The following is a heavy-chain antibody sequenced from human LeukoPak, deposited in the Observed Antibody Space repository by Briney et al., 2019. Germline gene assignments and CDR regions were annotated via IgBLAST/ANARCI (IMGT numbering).Heavy chain of an antibody. J-gene: IGHJ3*02. V-gene: IGHV3-33*01. CDR3: ARAEVPGAIKSGAFDI. CDR2: IWDDGTNK. CDR1: GFTFSTYG. Sequence: PGGSLTLSCAASGFTFSTYGMHWVRQAQGKGLARVGVIWDDGTNKYYADSVKGRFTISRDNSRNKLYLQMNSLRAEDTAVYYCARAEVPGAIKSGAFDIWGQGTMVTVSS. D-gene: IGHD2-2*01.